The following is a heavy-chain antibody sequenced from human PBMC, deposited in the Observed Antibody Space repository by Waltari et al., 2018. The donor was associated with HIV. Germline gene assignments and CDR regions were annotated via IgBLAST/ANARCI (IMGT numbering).Heavy chain of an antibody. CDR3: ARGSEYSGYADAFDI. D-gene: IGHD5-12*01. V-gene: IGHV3-53*02. J-gene: IGHJ3*02. Sequence: EVQLVETGGGLIQPGGSLRLSCAASEFTVSSDYLSWVRQAPGKGLEWVSVIYSGGSTYYADSVKGRFTISRDNSKNTLYLQMNSRRAEDTAIYYCARGSEYSGYADAFDIWGQGTMVTVSS. CDR1: EFTVSSDY. CDR2: IYSGGST.